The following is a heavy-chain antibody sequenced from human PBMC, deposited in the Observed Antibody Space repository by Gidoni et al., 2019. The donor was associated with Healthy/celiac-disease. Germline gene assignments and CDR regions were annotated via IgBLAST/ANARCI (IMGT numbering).Heavy chain of an antibody. Sequence: QLQLQESGPGLVKPSETLSLTCTVSGGSISSSRYYWGWIRQPPGKGLEWIGSIYYSGSTYYNPSLKSRVTISVDTSKNQFSLKLSSVTAADTAVYYCASGIAAAGAYYYYGMDVWGQGTTVTVSS. CDR2: IYYSGST. D-gene: IGHD6-13*01. CDR1: GGSISSSRYY. V-gene: IGHV4-39*01. J-gene: IGHJ6*02. CDR3: ASGIAAAGAYYYYGMDV.